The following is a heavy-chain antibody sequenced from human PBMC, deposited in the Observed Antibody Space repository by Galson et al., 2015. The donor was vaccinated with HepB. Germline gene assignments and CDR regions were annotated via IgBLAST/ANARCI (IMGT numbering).Heavy chain of an antibody. CDR1: GFSFSDYA. Sequence: SLRLSCAASGFSFSDYAMNWVRQAPGKGLEWVSSISGSGDDTHYADSVRGRFTISRDNSKNTLYLQMNGLRAEDTAVYYCAKQWLASHLHEFWGQGTLVTVSS. J-gene: IGHJ4*02. CDR3: AKQWLASHLHEF. CDR2: ISGSGDDT. V-gene: IGHV3-23*01. D-gene: IGHD6-19*01.